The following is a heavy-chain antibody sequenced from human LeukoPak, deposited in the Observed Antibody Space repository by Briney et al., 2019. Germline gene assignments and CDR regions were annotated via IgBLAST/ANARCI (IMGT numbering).Heavy chain of an antibody. Sequence: RTGGSLRLSCAASGFTFSDYYMSWIRQAPGKGLEWVSYISSSGSTIYYADSVKGRFTISRDNAKNSLYLQMNSLRAEDTAVYYCARDSIYDYVWGSYRPTFDYWGQGTLVTVSS. CDR2: ISSSGSTI. CDR3: ARDSIYDYVWGSYRPTFDY. J-gene: IGHJ4*02. D-gene: IGHD3-16*02. CDR1: GFTFSDYY. V-gene: IGHV3-11*01.